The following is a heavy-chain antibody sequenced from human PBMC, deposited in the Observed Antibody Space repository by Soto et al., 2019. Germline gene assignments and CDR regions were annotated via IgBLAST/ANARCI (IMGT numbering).Heavy chain of an antibody. CDR2: FDPEDGET. CDR3: ATIVPITMIVVVRHVDAFDI. D-gene: IGHD3-22*01. Sequence: ASVKVSCKVSGYTLTELSMHWVRQAPGKGLEWMGGFDPEDGETIYAQKFQGRVTMTEDTSTDTAYMELSSLRSEDTAVYYCATIVPITMIVVVRHVDAFDIWGQGTMVTVSS. V-gene: IGHV1-24*01. J-gene: IGHJ3*02. CDR1: GYTLTELS.